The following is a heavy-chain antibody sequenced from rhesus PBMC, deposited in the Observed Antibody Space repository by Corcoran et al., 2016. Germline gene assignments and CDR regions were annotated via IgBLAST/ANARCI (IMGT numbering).Heavy chain of an antibody. CDR3: ARGGSGYASFDF. J-gene: IGHJ3*01. V-gene: IGHV4-122*02. CDR1: GYSISGYY. D-gene: IGHD5-24*01. Sequence: QVQLQESGPGLVKPSETLSLTCAVSGYSISGYYWSWIRQAPGKGLEWVGYITYNGGTSYNPSLKSRVTISRDTSTNQFSLKRSSVTAADTAVYYCARGGSGYASFDFWGQGLRVTVSS. CDR2: ITYNGGT.